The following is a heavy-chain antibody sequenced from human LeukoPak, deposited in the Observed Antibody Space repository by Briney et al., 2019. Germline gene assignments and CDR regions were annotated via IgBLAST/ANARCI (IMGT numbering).Heavy chain of an antibody. J-gene: IGHJ4*02. CDR2: IYTSGST. Sequence: SETLSLTCTVSGGSISSYYWSWIRQSAGKGLEWIGRIYTSGSTNYNPSLKSRVTISVDTSKNQFSLKLSSVTAADTAVYYCARDGELWFGELLWWGQGTLVTVSS. CDR3: ARDGELWFGELLW. D-gene: IGHD3-10*01. V-gene: IGHV4-4*07. CDR1: GGSISSYY.